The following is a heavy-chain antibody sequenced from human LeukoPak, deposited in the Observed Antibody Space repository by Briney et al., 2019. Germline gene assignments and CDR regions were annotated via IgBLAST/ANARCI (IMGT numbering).Heavy chain of an antibody. J-gene: IGHJ6*03. CDR2: IKQDGSEK. CDR1: GFTFSSYW. V-gene: IGHV3-7*01. Sequence: GRSLRLSCAGSGFTFSSYWMSWVRQAPGKGLEWVANIKQDGSEKHYVDSVKGRFTISRDNAKNSLFLQMNSLRAEDTAVYFCARVKQQLVRLLGRDTTYYYYYYMDVWGKGTTVTVSS. D-gene: IGHD6-13*01. CDR3: ARVKQQLVRLLGRDTTYYYYYYMDV.